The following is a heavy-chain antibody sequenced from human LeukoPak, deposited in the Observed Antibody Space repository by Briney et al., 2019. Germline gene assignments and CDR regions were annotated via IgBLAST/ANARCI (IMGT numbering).Heavy chain of an antibody. V-gene: IGHV5-51*01. CDR2: IYPGDSDT. J-gene: IGHJ3*02. Sequence: GGSLKISCKGSGYRSTSYWIGWVRPLPGKGLEWMGIIYPGDSDTRYSPSFQGQVTISADKSISTAYLQWSSLKASDTAMYYCARKGYYYDSSGYYHSAFDIWGQGTMVTVSS. D-gene: IGHD3-22*01. CDR1: GYRSTSYW. CDR3: ARKGYYYDSSGYYHSAFDI.